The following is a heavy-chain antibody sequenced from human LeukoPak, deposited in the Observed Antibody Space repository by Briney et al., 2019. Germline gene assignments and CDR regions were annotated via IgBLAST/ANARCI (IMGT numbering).Heavy chain of an antibody. V-gene: IGHV4-39*02. J-gene: IGHJ4*02. CDR3: VRDYSNFVQGD. D-gene: IGHD4-11*01. CDR1: GDSISSSHYY. Sequence: SETLSLTCTVSGDSISSSHYYWGWIRQSPGKGLEWIGSIYSGGETHYNPSLNSRVTIFLDTSKNRFSLNLISVTATDTAVYYCVRDYSNFVQGDWGQGTLVAVSS. CDR2: IYSGGET.